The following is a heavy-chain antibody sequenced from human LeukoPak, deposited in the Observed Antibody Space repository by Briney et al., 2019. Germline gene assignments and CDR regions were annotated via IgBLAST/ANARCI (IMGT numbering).Heavy chain of an antibody. CDR1: VFTFSTYS. V-gene: IGHV3-48*04. D-gene: IGHD1-26*01. CDR2: ISRSSSTI. J-gene: IGHJ4*02. CDR3: ARNSTWGELQAY. Sequence: GGSIRLSCAASVFTFSTYSMNWVRQARGKGLEWVSHISRSSSTIYYADSVKGRFNISRDNAKNSLYLQMNSLRAEDTAVYYCARNSTWGELQAYWGQGTLVTVSS.